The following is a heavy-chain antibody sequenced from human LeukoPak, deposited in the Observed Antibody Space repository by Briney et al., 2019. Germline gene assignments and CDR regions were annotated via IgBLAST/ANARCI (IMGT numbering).Heavy chain of an antibody. CDR1: GGSISSGGYY. CDR2: IYHSGST. Sequence: PSETLSLTCTVSGGSISSGGYYWSWIRQPPGKGLEWIGYIYHSGSTYYNPSLKSRVTISVDTSKNQFSLKLSSVTAAGTAVYYCAHSSSWYEYYFDYWGQGTLVTVSS. D-gene: IGHD6-13*01. J-gene: IGHJ4*02. V-gene: IGHV4-30-2*01. CDR3: AHSSSWYEYYFDY.